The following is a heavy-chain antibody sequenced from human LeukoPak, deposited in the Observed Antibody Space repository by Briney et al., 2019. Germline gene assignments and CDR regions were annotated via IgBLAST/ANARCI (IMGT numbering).Heavy chain of an antibody. CDR1: GGSISSGSYY. CDR3: ARDGLRSSGYSGYDWENWFDP. CDR2: MYSGST. J-gene: IGHJ5*02. V-gene: IGHV4-61*02. D-gene: IGHD5-12*01. Sequence: PSETLSLTCTVSGGSISSGSYYWSWIRQPAGKGLEWIGRMYSGSTNYNPSLKSRVTMSVDTSKNQFSLKLSSVTAADTAVYYCARDGLRSSGYSGYDWENWFDPWGQGTLVTVSS.